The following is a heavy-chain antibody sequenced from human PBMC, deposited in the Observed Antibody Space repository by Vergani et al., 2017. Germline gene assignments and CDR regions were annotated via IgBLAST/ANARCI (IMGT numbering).Heavy chain of an antibody. CDR1: GGTFSSYT. CDR3: AREREWELPGFDY. V-gene: IGHV1-69*08. J-gene: IGHJ4*02. D-gene: IGHD1-26*01. Sequence: QVQLVQSGAEVKKPGSSVKVSCKASGGTFSSYTISWVRQAPGQGLEWMGRIIPILGIANYAQKFQGRVTITADKSTSTAYMELSSLRSEDTAVYYCAREREWELPGFDYWGQGTLVTVSS. CDR2: IIPILGIA.